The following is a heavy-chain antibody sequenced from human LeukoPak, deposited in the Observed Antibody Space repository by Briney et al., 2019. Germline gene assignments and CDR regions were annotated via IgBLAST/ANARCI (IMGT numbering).Heavy chain of an antibody. Sequence: ASVKVSCKASGYTFTGYYMHWVRQAPGQGLEWMGWISAYNGNTNYAQKLQGRVTMTTDTSTSTAYMELRSLRSDDTAVYYCARDWGYYDSSGYYSDLSYWGQGTLVTVSS. J-gene: IGHJ4*02. CDR1: GYTFTGYY. CDR3: ARDWGYYDSSGYYSDLSY. CDR2: ISAYNGNT. V-gene: IGHV1-18*04. D-gene: IGHD3-22*01.